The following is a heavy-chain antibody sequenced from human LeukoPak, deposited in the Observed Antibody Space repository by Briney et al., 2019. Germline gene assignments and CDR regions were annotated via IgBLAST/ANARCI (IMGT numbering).Heavy chain of an antibody. CDR1: GFTFSSYA. D-gene: IGHD2-15*01. V-gene: IGHV3-23*01. Sequence: GGSLRLSCAASGFTFSSYAMSWVRQAPGKGLEWVSAISGGGSTYYADSVKGRFTISRDNSKNTLYLQMNSLRAEDTAVYYCAKEAAPPDYWGQGTLVTVSS. CDR3: AKEAAPPDY. CDR2: ISGGGST. J-gene: IGHJ4*02.